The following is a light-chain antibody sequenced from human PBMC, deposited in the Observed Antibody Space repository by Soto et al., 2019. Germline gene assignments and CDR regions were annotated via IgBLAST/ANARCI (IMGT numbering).Light chain of an antibody. CDR3: CSYAGTSTPAV. V-gene: IGLV2-23*01. CDR2: EGS. J-gene: IGLJ7*01. CDR1: SSDVGSYNL. Sequence: QSALTQPASVSGSPGQSITISCTGISSDVGSYNLVSWYQQHPGKAPKLIIYEGSKRPSGVSNRFSGSKSGNTASLTISGLQAEDESDFYCCSYAGTSTPAVFGGGTQLTVL.